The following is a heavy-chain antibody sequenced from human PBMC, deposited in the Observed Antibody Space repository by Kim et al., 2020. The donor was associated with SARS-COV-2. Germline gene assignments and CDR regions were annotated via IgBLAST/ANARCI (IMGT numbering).Heavy chain of an antibody. J-gene: IGHJ4*02. V-gene: IGHV3-23*01. Sequence: YYADSVKGRFTISRDNSKNTLYLQMNSLRAEDTAVYYCAKFPPGPDGIDYWGQGTLVTVSS. CDR3: AKFPPGPDGIDY.